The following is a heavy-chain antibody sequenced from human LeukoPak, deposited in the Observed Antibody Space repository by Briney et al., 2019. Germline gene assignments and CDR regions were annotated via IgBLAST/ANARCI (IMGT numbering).Heavy chain of an antibody. J-gene: IGHJ4*02. Sequence: ASVKVSYKTSGYSFTDYQMHWVRRAPGQGLEWMGWINPKSGGTNYAQKFAGRVTVTRDTSINTAYMELSRLTFDDTAVYYCARVFQYYYDRSGSPELVSHFDYWGQGTLVTVSS. CDR2: INPKSGGT. D-gene: IGHD3-22*01. CDR1: GYSFTDYQ. V-gene: IGHV1-2*02. CDR3: ARVFQYYYDRSGSPELVSHFDY.